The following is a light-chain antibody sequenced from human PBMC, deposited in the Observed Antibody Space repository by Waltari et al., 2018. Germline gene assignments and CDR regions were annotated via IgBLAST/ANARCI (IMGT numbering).Light chain of an antibody. Sequence: EIVLPQSPATLSLSPGERATLSCRASQSVGSSLAWYQQKPGQAPRLLIYDASNRATGIPARFSGSGSGTDFTLTISSLEPEDFAVYYCQQRTNWLSITFGQGTRLEIK. CDR3: QQRTNWLSIT. V-gene: IGKV3-11*01. CDR2: DAS. J-gene: IGKJ5*01. CDR1: QSVGSS.